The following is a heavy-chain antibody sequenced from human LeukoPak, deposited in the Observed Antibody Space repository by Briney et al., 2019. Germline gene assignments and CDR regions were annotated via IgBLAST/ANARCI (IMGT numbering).Heavy chain of an antibody. CDR3: AKVGVSGYDFRGESSYYFDY. CDR2: ISGSGGST. CDR1: GFTFSSYA. Sequence: GGSLRLSCAASGFTFSSYAMSWVRQAPGKGLEWVSAISGSGGSTYYADSVKGRFTISRDNSKNTLYLQMNSLRAEDTAVYYCAKVGVSGYDFRGESSYYFDYWGQGTLVTVSS. D-gene: IGHD5-12*01. J-gene: IGHJ4*02. V-gene: IGHV3-23*01.